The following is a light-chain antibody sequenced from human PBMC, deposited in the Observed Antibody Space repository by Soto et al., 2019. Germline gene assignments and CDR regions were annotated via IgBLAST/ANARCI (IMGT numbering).Light chain of an antibody. J-gene: IGKJ5*01. CDR3: QQSNNWRSIT. CDR2: DAS. V-gene: IGKV3-15*01. Sequence: EIVMTQSPATLSVSPGERATLSCRASQSVRSNLAWYQQKPGQAPRLLIFDASTRATGIPARFSGSGSGTEFTLSISSLQSEDFAVYYCQQSNNWRSITLGQGTRMEIK. CDR1: QSVRSN.